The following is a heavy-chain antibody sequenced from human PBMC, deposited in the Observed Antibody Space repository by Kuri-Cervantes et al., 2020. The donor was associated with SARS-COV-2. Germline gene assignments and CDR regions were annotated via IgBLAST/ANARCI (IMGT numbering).Heavy chain of an antibody. J-gene: IGHJ4*02. Sequence: GESLKISCAASGFTFSSYAMSWVRQAPGKGLEWVSAISGSGGSTYYADSVKGRFTISRDNSKNTLYLQMNSPRAEDTAVYYCAKGIAVATGYFDYWGQGTLVTVSS. V-gene: IGHV3-23*01. CDR3: AKGIAVATGYFDY. CDR2: ISGSGGST. CDR1: GFTFSSYA. D-gene: IGHD6-19*01.